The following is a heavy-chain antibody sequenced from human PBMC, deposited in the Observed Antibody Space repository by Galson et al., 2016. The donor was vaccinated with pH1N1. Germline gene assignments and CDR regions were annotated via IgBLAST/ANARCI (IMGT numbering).Heavy chain of an antibody. CDR2: VYPPDSDT. D-gene: IGHD5-24*01. Sequence: QSGAEVKKAGESLKISCKGSGYTFTTYWIAWVRQMPGKGLEWMGIVYPPDSDTRYSPSFEGQVTISADKSISTANLQWSSLKDSDPAVYYCARLIGGGYNIREFDYWGQGTQVTVSS. CDR1: GYTFTTYW. V-gene: IGHV5-51*03. CDR3: ARLIGGGYNIREFDY. J-gene: IGHJ4*02.